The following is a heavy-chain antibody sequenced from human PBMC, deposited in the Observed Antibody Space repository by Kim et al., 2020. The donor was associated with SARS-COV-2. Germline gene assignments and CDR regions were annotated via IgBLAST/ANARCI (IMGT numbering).Heavy chain of an antibody. CDR2: T. J-gene: IGHJ4*02. V-gene: IGHV4-59*03. Sequence: TDYNPSLKSRLTISVDTSRNQFSMKLNSVTAADTAIYYCTAAPHNYFFDHWGQGTLVTVSS. D-gene: IGHD6-13*01. CDR3: TAAPHNYFFDH.